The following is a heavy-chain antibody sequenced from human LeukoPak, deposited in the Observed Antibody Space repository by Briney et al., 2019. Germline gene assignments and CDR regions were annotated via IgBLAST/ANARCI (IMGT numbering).Heavy chain of an antibody. J-gene: IGHJ4*03. CDR2: IKSKTDGGTT. CDR1: GFTFSNAW. V-gene: IGHV3-15*01. Sequence: PGGSLRLSCAASGFTFSNAWMSWVRQAPGKGLEWVGRIKSKTDGGTTDYAAPVKGRFTISRDDSKNTLYLQMNSLKTEDTAVYYCTTVVANRKTTVNWAPIDYWGQGTTVTVSS. D-gene: IGHD4-17*01. CDR3: TTVVANRKTTVNWAPIDY.